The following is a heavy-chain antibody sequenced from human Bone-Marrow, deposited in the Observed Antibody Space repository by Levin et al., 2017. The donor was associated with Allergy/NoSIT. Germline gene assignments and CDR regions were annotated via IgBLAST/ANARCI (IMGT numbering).Heavy chain of an antibody. J-gene: IGHJ3*02. D-gene: IGHD3-22*01. V-gene: IGHV3-23*01. CDR1: GITFSFYA. Sequence: GGSLRLSCAASGITFSFYAMNWVRQVPGKGLEWVSGISGGGDSTFYAESVKGRFTVSRANSKNTLYLQLNSLRVEDTAIYYCAKEYDSSGLYLNDAFDIWGQGTTVTVSS. CDR3: AKEYDSSGLYLNDAFDI. CDR2: ISGGGDST.